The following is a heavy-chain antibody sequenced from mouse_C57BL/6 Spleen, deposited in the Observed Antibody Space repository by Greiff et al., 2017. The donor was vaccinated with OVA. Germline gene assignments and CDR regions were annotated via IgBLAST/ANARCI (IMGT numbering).Heavy chain of an antibody. Sequence: EVQRVESEGGLVQPGSSMKLSCTASGFTFSDYYMAWVRQVPEKGLEWVANINYDGSSTYYLDSLKSRFIISRANAKNILYLQMSSLKSEDTATYYCARVGASNYFDYWGQGTTLTVSS. D-gene: IGHD2-10*02. CDR2: INYDGSST. J-gene: IGHJ2*01. V-gene: IGHV5-16*01. CDR1: GFTFSDYY. CDR3: ARVGASNYFDY.